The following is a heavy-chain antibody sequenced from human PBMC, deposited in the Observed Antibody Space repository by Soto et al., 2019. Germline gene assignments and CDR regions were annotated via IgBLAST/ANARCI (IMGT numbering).Heavy chain of an antibody. CDR3: ARGRYGDY. CDR1: GYRCTTYA. Sequence: QVHLVQFGAEVKKPGASVKVSCKGSGYRCTTYAITWVRQAPGQGLEWMAWISAHNGNTNYAQKLQGRVTVTRDTSTCTAYMELRSLRSDDTAVYYCARGRYGDYWGQGALVTVSS. V-gene: IGHV1-18*01. D-gene: IGHD1-1*01. J-gene: IGHJ4*02. CDR2: ISAHNGNT.